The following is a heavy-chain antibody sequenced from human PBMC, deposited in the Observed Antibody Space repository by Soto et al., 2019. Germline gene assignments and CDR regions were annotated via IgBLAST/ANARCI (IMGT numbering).Heavy chain of an antibody. CDR2: IFYSGST. Sequence: QVQLQESGPGLVKPSESLSLTCTVSGDSVSSSYYYGGCIRQPPGKGLGWTGSIFYSGSTDYNPSLKSRVTIPVDTYKTQFSLKLSSVTSADTAVYYCARRGNSRQIYHYGMDVWGPGTTVTVS. J-gene: IGHJ6*02. D-gene: IGHD5-12*01. CDR3: ARRGNSRQIYHYGMDV. V-gene: IGHV4-39*01. CDR1: GDSVSSSYYY.